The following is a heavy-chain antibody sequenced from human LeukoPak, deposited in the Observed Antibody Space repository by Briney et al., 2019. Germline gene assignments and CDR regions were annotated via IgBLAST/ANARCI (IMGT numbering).Heavy chain of an antibody. D-gene: IGHD3-9*01. J-gene: IGHJ3*02. CDR2: ISSSSSYI. V-gene: IGHV3-21*06. CDR3: ARDTYDILTGYYKWAFDI. CDR1: GFTFSSYT. Sequence: GGSLRLSCAASGFTFSSYTMSWGRQAPGKGLEWVSSISSSSSYIYYADSVKGRFTISRDNAKNSLYLQMNSLRAEDTAVYYCARDTYDILTGYYKWAFDIWGQGTMVTVSS.